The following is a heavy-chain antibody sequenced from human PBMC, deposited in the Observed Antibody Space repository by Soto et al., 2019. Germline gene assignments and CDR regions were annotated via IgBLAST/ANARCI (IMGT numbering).Heavy chain of an antibody. CDR1: GFSFASFA. Sequence: GGSLRLSCTTSGFSFASFAMTWVRQAPGKGLEWVATISGSDGKTYYADSVKGRFSISRDTSRNTLYLQMNSLRADDTAIYYCAKWSYLDYWGQGTRVTVSS. V-gene: IGHV3-23*01. CDR3: AKWSYLDY. J-gene: IGHJ4*02. D-gene: IGHD3-3*01. CDR2: ISGSDGKT.